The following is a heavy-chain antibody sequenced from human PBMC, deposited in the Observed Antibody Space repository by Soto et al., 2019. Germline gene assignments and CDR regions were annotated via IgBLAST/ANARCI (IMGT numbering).Heavy chain of an antibody. J-gene: IGHJ5*02. V-gene: IGHV3-33*01. CDR2: IWYDGSNK. CDR1: GFTFSSYG. D-gene: IGHD2-15*01. Sequence: GGSLRLSCAASGFTFSSYGMHWVRQAPGKGLEWVAVIWYDGSNKYYADSVKGRFTISRDNSKNALYLQMNSLRAEDTAVYYCARDRTDIVVVDRMSWFDPWGQGTLVTSPQ. CDR3: ARDRTDIVVVDRMSWFDP.